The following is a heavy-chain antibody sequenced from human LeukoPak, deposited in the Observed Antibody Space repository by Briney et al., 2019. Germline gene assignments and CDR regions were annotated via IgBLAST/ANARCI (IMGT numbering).Heavy chain of an antibody. CDR3: ARGSSSSGYYYYFDY. Sequence: PGGSLRLSCAASGFTFSSYWMSWVRQAPGKGLEWVANINQDGSEKYYVASVKGRFTISRDNAKNSLYLQMSSLRAEDTAVYYCARGSSSSGYYYYFDYWGQGTLVTVSS. CDR1: GFTFSSYW. V-gene: IGHV3-7*01. CDR2: INQDGSEK. J-gene: IGHJ4*02. D-gene: IGHD3-22*01.